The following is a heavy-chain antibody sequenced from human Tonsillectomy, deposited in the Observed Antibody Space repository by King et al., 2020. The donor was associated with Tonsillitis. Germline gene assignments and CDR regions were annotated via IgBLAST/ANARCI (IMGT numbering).Heavy chain of an antibody. CDR1: GFTFSSYA. V-gene: IGHV3-23*04. CDR3: AKDGHSSGWYYFDY. D-gene: IGHD6-19*01. CDR2: ISNSGGNT. J-gene: IGHJ4*02. Sequence: VQLVEAGGGLVQPGGSLRLSCAASGFTFSSYAMSWVRPAPGKGLGWVSGISNSGGNTYYADSGKGRFTISRDNSKNTLYLQMNSLRAGDTAAYYCAKDGHSSGWYYFDYWGQGTLVTVSS.